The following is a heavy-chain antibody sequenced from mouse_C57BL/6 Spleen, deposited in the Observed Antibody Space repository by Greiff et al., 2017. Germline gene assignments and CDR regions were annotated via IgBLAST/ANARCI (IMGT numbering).Heavy chain of an antibody. CDR3: ARRDYYGREGWYFDV. CDR1: GYAFSSSW. D-gene: IGHD1-1*01. CDR2: IYPGDGDT. V-gene: IGHV1-82*01. Sequence: VKLQESGPELVKPGASVKISCKASGYAFSSSWMNWVKQRPGKGLEWIGRIYPGDGDTNYNGKFKGKATLTADKSSSTAYMQLSSLTSEDSAVYFCARRDYYGREGWYFDVWGTGTTVTVSS. J-gene: IGHJ1*03.